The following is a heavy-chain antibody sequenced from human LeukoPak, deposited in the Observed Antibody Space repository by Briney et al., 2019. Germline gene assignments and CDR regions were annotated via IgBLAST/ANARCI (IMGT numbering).Heavy chain of an antibody. J-gene: IGHJ4*02. CDR3: AREEGIVVGEGFDY. CDR1: ELTFSNYE. D-gene: IGHD2-2*01. V-gene: IGHV3-48*03. Sequence: PGGSLRHSCAASELTFSNYEMHGVRQAPGRGLDWVSYISSSSSSSIYYADSVKGRFTISRDKAKNSMYLQMNSLRGEDTAVYYCAREEGIVVGEGFDYWGQGTLVTVSS. CDR2: ISSSSSSSI.